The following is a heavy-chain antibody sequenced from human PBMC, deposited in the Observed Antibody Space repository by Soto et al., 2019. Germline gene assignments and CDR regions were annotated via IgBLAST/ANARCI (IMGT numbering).Heavy chain of an antibody. J-gene: IGHJ6*03. Sequence: QLQLQESGPGLVKPSETLSLTCTVSGGSISSSSYYWGWIRQPPGKGLEWIGSIYYSGSTYYNPSLKSGVTNSVDTSKNQFSLKLSSVTAADTAVYDCARLTRVSSYYYYYYMDVWGKGTTVTVSS. CDR1: GGSISSSSYY. CDR2: IYYSGST. CDR3: ARLTRVSSYYYYYYMDV. V-gene: IGHV4-39*01.